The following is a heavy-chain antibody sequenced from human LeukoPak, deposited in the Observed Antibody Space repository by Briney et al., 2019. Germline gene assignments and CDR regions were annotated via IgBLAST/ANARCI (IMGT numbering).Heavy chain of an antibody. D-gene: IGHD6-19*01. CDR3: ARGDSSGWFHDLDY. CDR2: IIPIFGTA. J-gene: IGHJ4*02. Sequence: SVKVSFKASGGTFSSYAISWVRQAPGQGLEWMGGIIPIFGTANYAQKFQGRVTITTDESTSTAYMELSSLRSEDTAVYYCARGDSSGWFHDLDYWGQGTLVTVSS. V-gene: IGHV1-69*05. CDR1: GGTFSSYA.